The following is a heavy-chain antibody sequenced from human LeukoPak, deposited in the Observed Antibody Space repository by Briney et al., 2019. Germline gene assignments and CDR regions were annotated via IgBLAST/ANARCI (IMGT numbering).Heavy chain of an antibody. V-gene: IGHV4-4*07. CDR2: IHTSGST. J-gene: IGHJ4*02. CDR3: ARDVVAAPGTWDY. D-gene: IGHD6-13*01. CDR1: GGSISSYY. Sequence: SETLSLTCTVSGGSISSYYWSWIRQSAGKGLEWIGRIHTSGSTNYNPSLKSRVTMSVDTSKNQFSLKLSSVTAADTAVYYCARDVVAAPGTWDYWGQGTLVTVSS.